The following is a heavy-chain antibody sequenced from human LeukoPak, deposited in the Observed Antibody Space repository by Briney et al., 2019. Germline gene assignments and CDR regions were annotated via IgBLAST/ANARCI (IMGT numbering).Heavy chain of an antibody. CDR1: GFTFSSYG. D-gene: IGHD6-13*01. CDR2: ISYDGSNK. Sequence: PGGSLRLSCAASGFTFSSYGMHWVRQAPGKGLEWVAVISYDGSNKYYADSVKGRFTISRDNSKNTLYLQMNSLRAEDTAVYYCAKTHKTQQLVLGYWGQGTLVTVSS. J-gene: IGHJ4*02. CDR3: AKTHKTQQLVLGY. V-gene: IGHV3-30*18.